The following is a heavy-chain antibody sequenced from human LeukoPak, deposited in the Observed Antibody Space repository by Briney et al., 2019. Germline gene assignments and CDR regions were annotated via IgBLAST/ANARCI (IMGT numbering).Heavy chain of an antibody. CDR3: ARMREMATIIYFDY. CDR2: IKQDGSEK. D-gene: IGHD5-24*01. V-gene: IGHV3-7*03. J-gene: IGHJ4*02. CDR1: GFTFSSYW. Sequence: AGGPLRLSCAASGFTFSSYWMSWVRQAPGKGLEWVANIKQDGSEKYYVDSVKGRFTISRDNAKNSLYLQMNSLRAEDTAVYYCARMREMATIIYFDYWGQGTLVTVSS.